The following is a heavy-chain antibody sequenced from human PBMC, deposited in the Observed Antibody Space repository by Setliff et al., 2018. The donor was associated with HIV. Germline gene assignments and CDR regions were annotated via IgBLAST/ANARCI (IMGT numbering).Heavy chain of an antibody. CDR2: IYWDDNK. J-gene: IGHJ4*02. Sequence: SGPTLVNPTQTLTLTCTFSGFSLSTYGVGMGWIRQPPGKALEWLSVIYWDDNKRYGPSLKSRLTISKDTSKNQVVLTMTNMDPVDTATYYCAHLTSHGAGGYYRYFDYWGQGTLVTVSS. V-gene: IGHV2-5*05. CDR3: AHLTSHGAGGYYRYFDY. D-gene: IGHD3-10*01. CDR1: GFSLSTYGVG.